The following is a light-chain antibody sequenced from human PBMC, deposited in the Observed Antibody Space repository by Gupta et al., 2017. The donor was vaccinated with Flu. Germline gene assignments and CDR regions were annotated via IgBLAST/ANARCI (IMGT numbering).Light chain of an antibody. CDR1: SNDVGGYNY. V-gene: IGLV2-14*01. CDR3: TAYTPKDTPQWV. J-gene: IGLJ2*01. Sequence: TISCTGTSNDVGGYNYVSCFQQYPGKVPKLSIYEVGNRPSGISSRFSASKSGNTASPTITGLQAEDEAEYHCTAYTPKDTPQWVFGGGTKLTVL. CDR2: EVG.